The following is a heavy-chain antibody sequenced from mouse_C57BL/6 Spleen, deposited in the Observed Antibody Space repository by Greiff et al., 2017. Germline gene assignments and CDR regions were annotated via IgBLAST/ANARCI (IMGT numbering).Heavy chain of an antibody. V-gene: IGHV1-52*01. Sequence: VQLQQPGAELVRPGSSVKLSCKASGYTFTSYWMHWVKQRPIQGLEWIGNIDPSDSGTHYNQKFKDKATLTVDKSSSTAYMQLSSRTSEDSAVYYCAGGGYYGYFDGWGTGTTVTVSS. D-gene: IGHD1-1*02. CDR2: IDPSDSGT. CDR3: AGGGYYGYFDG. CDR1: GYTFTSYW. J-gene: IGHJ1*03.